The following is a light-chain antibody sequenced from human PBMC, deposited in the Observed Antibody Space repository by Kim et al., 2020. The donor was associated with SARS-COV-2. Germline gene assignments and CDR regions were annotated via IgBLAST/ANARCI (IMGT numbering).Light chain of an antibody. CDR1: QSIGRW. CDR3: QHHSTYPIT. CDR2: DAS. V-gene: IGKV1-5*01. J-gene: IGKJ5*01. Sequence: ASVGDSVTITCRASQSIGRWLAWYQQKTGKAPKLLIYDASSVESGVPSRFSGSGSGTEFTLTISSLQPDDSATYYCQHHSTYPITFGQGTRLEIK.